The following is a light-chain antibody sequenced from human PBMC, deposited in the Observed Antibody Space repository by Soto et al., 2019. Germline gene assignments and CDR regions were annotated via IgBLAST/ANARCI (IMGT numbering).Light chain of an antibody. V-gene: IGLV2-14*03. Sequence: QSALTQPASVSGSPGQSITISCTGTTSDVGGYNYVSWYQHHPAKAPKLMIYDVSNRPSGVSNRFSGSKSGNTASLTISGPQAEDEADYYCSSYPSSSTLVFGGGTKLTVL. CDR3: SSYPSSSTLV. CDR2: DVS. CDR1: TSDVGGYNY. J-gene: IGLJ2*01.